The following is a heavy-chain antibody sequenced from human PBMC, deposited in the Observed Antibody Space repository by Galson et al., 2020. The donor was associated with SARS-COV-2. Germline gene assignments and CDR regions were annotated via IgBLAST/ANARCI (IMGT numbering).Heavy chain of an antibody. Sequence: SETLSLTCTVSGGSISSGGYYWSWIRQHPGKGLEWIGYIYYSGSTYYNPSLKSRVTISVDTSKNQFSLKLSSVTAADTAVYYCARVTGDSSGYYYPLPLAFDIWGQGTMVTVSS. CDR2: IYYSGST. D-gene: IGHD3-22*01. V-gene: IGHV4-31*03. J-gene: IGHJ3*02. CDR1: GGSISSGGYY. CDR3: ARVTGDSSGYYYPLPLAFDI.